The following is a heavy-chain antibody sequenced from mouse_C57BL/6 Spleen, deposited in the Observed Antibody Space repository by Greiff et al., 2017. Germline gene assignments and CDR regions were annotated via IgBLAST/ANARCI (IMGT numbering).Heavy chain of an antibody. CDR2: INPSNGGT. CDR1: GYTFTSYW. V-gene: IGHV1-53*01. D-gene: IGHD2-5*01. Sequence: VQLQQPGTELVKPGASVKLSCKASGYTFTSYWMHWVKQRPGQGLEWIGNINPSNGGTNYNEKFKSKATMTVEKSSRTAYMQLSSLTSEDSSVYYCARGGTYYNNSLYYAMDYWGQGTSVTVSS. J-gene: IGHJ4*01. CDR3: ARGGTYYNNSLYYAMDY.